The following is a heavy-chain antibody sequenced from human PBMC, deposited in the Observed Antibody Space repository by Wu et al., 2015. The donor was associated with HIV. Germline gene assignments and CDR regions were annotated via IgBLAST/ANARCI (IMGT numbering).Heavy chain of an antibody. CDR2: FDPEDGET. CDR1: GYTLSKLS. D-gene: IGHD2-21*02. V-gene: IGHV1-24*01. Sequence: HDQLVQSGAEVKKPGASVKVSCKVSGYTLSKLSVHWVRQAPGKGLEWMGGFDPEDGETIYAQKFQGRVTMTEDTSTDTAYMELSSLRSEDTAVYYCATPGVCGGDCYWSEYFQHWGQGTLVTVSS. CDR3: ATPGVCGGDCYWSEYFQH. J-gene: IGHJ1*01.